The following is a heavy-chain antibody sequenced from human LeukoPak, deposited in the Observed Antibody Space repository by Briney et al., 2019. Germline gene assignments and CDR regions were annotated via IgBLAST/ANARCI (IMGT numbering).Heavy chain of an antibody. CDR1: GGSVSSGGYY. CDR3: ASSAQTVTTFPLDY. J-gene: IGHJ4*02. Sequence: SETLSLTCTVSGGSVSSGGYYWSWIRQHPGQGLEWIGYIYYSGSTYYNPSLQSRVTISVDTSKNQFSLKLSSVTPADTAVYYCASSAQTVTTFPLDYWGQGTLVTVSS. D-gene: IGHD4-17*01. CDR2: IYYSGST. V-gene: IGHV4-31*03.